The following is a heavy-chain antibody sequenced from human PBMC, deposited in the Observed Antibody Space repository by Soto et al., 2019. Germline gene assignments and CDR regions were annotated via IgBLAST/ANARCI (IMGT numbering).Heavy chain of an antibody. Sequence: QVQLVQSGAEVKKPGASVKVSCKASGYTFTSYGISWVRQAPGQGREWMGWISAYNGNTNYAQKLQGRVTMTTDTPTSTAYMELRSLRSDDTAVYYCARGNLRKGRVSYLCGMDVWGQGTTVTVSS. CDR3: ARGNLRKGRVSYLCGMDV. D-gene: IGHD6-6*01. CDR2: ISAYNGNT. J-gene: IGHJ6*02. V-gene: IGHV1-18*04. CDR1: GYTFTSYG.